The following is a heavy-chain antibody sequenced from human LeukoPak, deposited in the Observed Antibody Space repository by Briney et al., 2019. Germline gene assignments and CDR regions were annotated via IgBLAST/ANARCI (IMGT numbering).Heavy chain of an antibody. CDR2: INHSGST. V-gene: IGHV4-34*01. CDR3: ARRFTRSSMVRGGGWFDP. CDR1: GGSFSGYY. D-gene: IGHD3-10*01. Sequence: PSETLSLTCAVYGGSFSGYYWSWIRQPPGKGLEWIGEINHSGSTNYNPSLKSRVTISVDTSKNQFSLKLSSVTAADTAVYYCARRFTRSSMVRGGGWFDPWGQGTLVTVSS. J-gene: IGHJ5*02.